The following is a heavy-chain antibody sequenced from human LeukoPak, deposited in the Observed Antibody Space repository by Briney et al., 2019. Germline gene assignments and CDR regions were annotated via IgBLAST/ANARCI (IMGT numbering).Heavy chain of an antibody. V-gene: IGHV4-59*01. CDR1: GGSISSYY. CDR2: IYYSGST. J-gene: IGHJ4*02. CDR3: AREVGTGYFDY. D-gene: IGHD1-1*01. Sequence: PSETLSLTCTVSGGSISSYYWSWIRQPLGKGLEWIGYIYYSGSTNYNPSLKSRVTISVDTSKNQFSLKLSSVTAADTAVYYCAREVGTGYFDYWGQGTLVTVSS.